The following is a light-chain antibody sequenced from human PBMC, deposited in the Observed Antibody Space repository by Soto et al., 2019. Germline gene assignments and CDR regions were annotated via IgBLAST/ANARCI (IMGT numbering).Light chain of an antibody. Sequence: EIVMTQSPATLSVSPGESATLSCRASQSISSELAWYQQKPGQPPRLLIYGASTRATGVPARFTGSGSGSDFTLTISGLQSEDFAVYYCHQGHSWPLTFGQGTRLEI. J-gene: IGKJ2*01. V-gene: IGKV3-15*01. CDR2: GAS. CDR1: QSISSE. CDR3: HQGHSWPLT.